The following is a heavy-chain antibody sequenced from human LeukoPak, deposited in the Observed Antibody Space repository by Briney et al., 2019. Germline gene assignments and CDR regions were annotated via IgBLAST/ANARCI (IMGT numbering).Heavy chain of an antibody. Sequence: PGGSLRLSCVASAFRFSSFEMNWVRQAPGKGLEWVSYISSSGSTKYYADSVRGRFTISRDNAKNSLFLEMNSLRPEDTAVYYCARNYVSSYYYCMDVWGKGTTVTVSS. V-gene: IGHV3-48*03. CDR2: ISSSGSTK. CDR1: AFRFSSFE. CDR3: ARNYVSSYYYCMDV. J-gene: IGHJ6*03. D-gene: IGHD3-10*02.